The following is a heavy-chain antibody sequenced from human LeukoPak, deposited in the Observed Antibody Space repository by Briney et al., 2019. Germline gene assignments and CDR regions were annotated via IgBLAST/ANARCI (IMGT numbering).Heavy chain of an antibody. D-gene: IGHD4-17*01. J-gene: IGHJ4*02. V-gene: IGHV3-74*01. CDR1: GSTFTSYW. Sequence: GGSLRLSCVASGSTFTSYWMHWVRQAPGKGLVWVSRINSDGSSTNYADSVKGRFTISRDNAKNSLYLQMNSLRGEDTAVYYCARGYGDWGYWGQGTLVTVSS. CDR2: INSDGSST. CDR3: ARGYGDWGY.